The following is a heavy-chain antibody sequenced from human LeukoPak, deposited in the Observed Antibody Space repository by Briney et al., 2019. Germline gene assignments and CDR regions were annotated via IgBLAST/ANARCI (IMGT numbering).Heavy chain of an antibody. Sequence: GGSLRLSCAASGFTFSSYAMSWVRQAPGKGLEWVSAISGSGGSTYYADSVKGRFTISRDSSKNTLFLQMSSLRAEDTAVYYSAWGFSCRLKYFDYWGQGTLVTVSS. D-gene: IGHD3-16*01. CDR2: ISGSGGST. CDR1: GFTFSSYA. J-gene: IGHJ4*02. V-gene: IGHV3-23*01. CDR3: AWGFSCRLKYFDY.